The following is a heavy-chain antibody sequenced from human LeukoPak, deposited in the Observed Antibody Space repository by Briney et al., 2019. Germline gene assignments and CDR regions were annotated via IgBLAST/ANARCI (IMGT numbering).Heavy chain of an antibody. V-gene: IGHV3-9*01. J-gene: IGHJ4*02. CDR1: GFIFDDHG. D-gene: IGHD3-10*01. Sequence: PGRSLRLSCAASGFIFDDHGMHWVRQAPGKGLEWVSGISWSSGSIGYADSVKGRFAISRDNAKNSLYLQMNSLRAEDTALYYCAKDTMVRGVIPSNPNYWGQGTLVTVSS. CDR2: ISWSSGSI. CDR3: AKDTMVRGVIPSNPNY.